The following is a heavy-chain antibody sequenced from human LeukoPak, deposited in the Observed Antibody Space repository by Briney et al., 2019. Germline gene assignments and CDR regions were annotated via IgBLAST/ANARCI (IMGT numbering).Heavy chain of an antibody. V-gene: IGHV3-21*01. CDR3: ARVEQLWLRFRWFDP. Sequence: PGGSLRLSCAASGFTFSSYTMKWVRQAPGKGLEWVSSISSSSSYIYYADSVKGRFTISRDNAKNSLFLQMNSLGAEDTAVYYCARVEQLWLRFRWFDPWGQGTLVTVSS. CDR1: GFTFSSYT. D-gene: IGHD5-18*01. CDR2: ISSSSSYI. J-gene: IGHJ5*02.